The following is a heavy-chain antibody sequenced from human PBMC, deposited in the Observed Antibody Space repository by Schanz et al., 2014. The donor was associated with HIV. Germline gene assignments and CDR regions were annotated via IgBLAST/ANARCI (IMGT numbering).Heavy chain of an antibody. CDR1: GGSFSGYY. CDR3: ARGGEVRGVLITTPYSYSSILDV. D-gene: IGHD3-10*01. CDR2: IKHSGGP. J-gene: IGHJ6*02. V-gene: IGHV4-34*01. Sequence: QVQLQQWGAGLLKPSETLSLTCAVYGGSFSGYYWSWIRQPPGKGLEWIGEIKHSGGPNYNPSLKGRVPMSVNASKNQFSLKLSSVTAADTAIYYCARGGEVRGVLITTPYSYSSILDVWGQGTTVTISS.